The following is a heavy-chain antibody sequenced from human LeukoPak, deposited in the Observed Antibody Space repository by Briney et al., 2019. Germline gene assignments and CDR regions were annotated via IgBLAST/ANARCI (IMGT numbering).Heavy chain of an antibody. Sequence: GGPLRLSCAASGFTFSTYGMHWVRQAPGKGLEWVAFIRFDGSNKYYADSVKGRFTISRDNSKNTLYLQMNSLRAEDTAVYYCAREGFGKEGGTWFDPWGQGTLVTVSS. V-gene: IGHV3-30*02. D-gene: IGHD3-10*01. CDR3: AREGFGKEGGTWFDP. J-gene: IGHJ5*02. CDR2: IRFDGSNK. CDR1: GFTFSTYG.